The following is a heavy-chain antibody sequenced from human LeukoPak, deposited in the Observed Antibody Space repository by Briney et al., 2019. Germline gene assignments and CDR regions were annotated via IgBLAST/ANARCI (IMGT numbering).Heavy chain of an antibody. J-gene: IGHJ4*02. V-gene: IGHV3-30*04. CDR2: ISYDGSNK. CDR1: GFTFSSYA. Sequence: GGSLRLSCAASGFTFSSYAMHWVRQAPGKGLEWVAVISYDGSNKYHADSVKGRFTISRDNSKNTLYLQMNSLRAEDTAVYYCARDQNYRFFDYWGQGTLVTVSS. D-gene: IGHD1-7*01. CDR3: ARDQNYRFFDY.